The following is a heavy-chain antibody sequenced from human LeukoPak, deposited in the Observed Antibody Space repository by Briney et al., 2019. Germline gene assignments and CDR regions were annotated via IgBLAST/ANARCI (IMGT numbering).Heavy chain of an antibody. V-gene: IGHV3-53*01. J-gene: IGHJ4*02. D-gene: IGHD3-22*01. CDR2: IYSGGST. CDR3: AKDWDVTYYYDSSGYFGNLFDY. Sequence: GGSLRLSCAASGFTVSSNYMSWVRQAPGKGLEWVSVIYSGGSTYYADSVKGRFTISRDNSKNTLYLQMNSLRAEDTAVYYCAKDWDVTYYYDSSGYFGNLFDYWGQGTLVTVSS. CDR1: GFTVSSNY.